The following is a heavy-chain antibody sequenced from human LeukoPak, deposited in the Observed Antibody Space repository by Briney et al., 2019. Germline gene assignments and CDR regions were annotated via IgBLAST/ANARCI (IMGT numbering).Heavy chain of an antibody. J-gene: IGHJ4*02. CDR3: ARDPGRYFDWFLRAGYFDY. Sequence: SETLSLTCTVSGGSISSSSYYWGWLRQPPGKGLEWIGSIYYSGSTYYNPSLKSRVTISVDTSKNQFSLKLSSVTAADTAVYYCARDPGRYFDWFLRAGYFDYWGQGTLVTVSS. V-gene: IGHV4-39*07. D-gene: IGHD3-9*01. CDR1: GGSISSSSYY. CDR2: IYYSGST.